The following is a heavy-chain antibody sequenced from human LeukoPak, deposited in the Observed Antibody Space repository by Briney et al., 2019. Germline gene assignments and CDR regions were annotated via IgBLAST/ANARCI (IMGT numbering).Heavy chain of an antibody. D-gene: IGHD3-3*01. CDR3: ARADLALRFLDQLGWFDP. J-gene: IGHJ5*02. Sequence: ASVKVSCKASGYTFTSYGFSWVRQAPGQGLEWMGWISAYNGNTNYAQKLQGRVTMTTDTSTSTAYMELRSLRSDDTAVYYCARADLALRFLDQLGWFDPWGQGTLVTVSS. CDR2: ISAYNGNT. V-gene: IGHV1-18*01. CDR1: GYTFTSYG.